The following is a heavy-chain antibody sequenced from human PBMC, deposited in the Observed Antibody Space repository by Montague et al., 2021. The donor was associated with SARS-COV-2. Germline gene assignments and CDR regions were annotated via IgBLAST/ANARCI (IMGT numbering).Heavy chain of an antibody. CDR2: IYYSGST. J-gene: IGHJ5*02. CDR3: VRHARCGLVATTSGWFDP. D-gene: IGHD5-12*01. V-gene: IGHV4-39*01. CDR1: GGSISSSSYY. Sequence: SETLSLTCTVSGGSISSSSYYWAWIRQPPGKGLEWIGSIYYSGSTYYNPSLKSRVTISVDTSKNQFALKLSSVTAADTAVYYCVRHARCGLVATTSGWFDPWGQGTLVTVSS.